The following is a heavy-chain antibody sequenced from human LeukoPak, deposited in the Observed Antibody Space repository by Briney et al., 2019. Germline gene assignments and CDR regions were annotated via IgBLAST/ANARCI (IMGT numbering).Heavy chain of an antibody. D-gene: IGHD6-19*01. Sequence: GGSLGLSCAASGFTVSSNYMSWVRQAPGKGLEWVSLIYSGGSTYYADSVKGRFTISRDNSKNTLYLQMNSLRAEDTAVYYCARAAVAGYGFDCWGQGTLVTVSS. CDR1: GFTVSSNY. CDR2: IYSGGST. CDR3: ARAAVAGYGFDC. V-gene: IGHV3-53*01. J-gene: IGHJ4*02.